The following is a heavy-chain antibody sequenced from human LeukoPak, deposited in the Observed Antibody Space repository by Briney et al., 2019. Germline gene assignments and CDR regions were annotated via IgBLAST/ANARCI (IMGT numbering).Heavy chain of an antibody. CDR2: ITPYNGNT. D-gene: IGHD3-3*01. CDR1: GYTFTSYG. CDR3: ARAVPPNLEWFYY. J-gene: IGHJ4*02. Sequence: ASVKVSCKAAGYTFTSYGISWVRQAREQGLEWMGWITPYNGNTKYAQKLQGRVTMTTDTSTGTDYMELRSMRSDDTAVYYCARAVPPNLEWFYYWGQGTLVTVSS. V-gene: IGHV1-18*01.